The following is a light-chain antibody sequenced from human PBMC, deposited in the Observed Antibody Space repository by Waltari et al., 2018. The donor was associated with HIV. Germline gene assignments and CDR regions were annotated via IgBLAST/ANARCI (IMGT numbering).Light chain of an antibody. J-gene: IGLJ3*02. CDR2: ADN. CDR1: NIGSKS. Sequence: SYVLTQPPSVSVDPGETARITCGGTNIGSKSVPWYQQKPGQAPVLVIYADNDRPSGIPERFSGSSAGNTATLTISRVEAGDEADYYCQVWDTTTDQWVFGGGTELAVL. CDR3: QVWDTTTDQWV. V-gene: IGLV3-21*04.